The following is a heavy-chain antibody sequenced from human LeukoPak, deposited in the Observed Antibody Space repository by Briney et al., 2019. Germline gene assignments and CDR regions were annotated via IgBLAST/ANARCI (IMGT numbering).Heavy chain of an antibody. CDR1: GFTFSSYS. Sequence: PGGSLRLSCAASGFTFSSYSMNWVRQAPGKGLEWVSSISSSSSYIYYADSVKGRFTISRDNSKNTLYLQMNSLRAEDTAVYYCASSGVIGVARREYYFDYWGQGTLVTVSS. CDR3: ASSGVIGVARREYYFDY. J-gene: IGHJ4*02. V-gene: IGHV3-21*01. CDR2: ISSSSSYI. D-gene: IGHD2-8*01.